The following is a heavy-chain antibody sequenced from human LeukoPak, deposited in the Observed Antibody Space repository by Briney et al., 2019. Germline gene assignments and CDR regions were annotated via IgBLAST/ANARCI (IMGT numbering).Heavy chain of an antibody. Sequence: SETLSLTCAVYGGSFSGYYWSWIRQPPGKGLECIGEINHSGSTNYNPSLKSRVTISVDTSKNQFSLNLSSVTAADTAVYYCARAIRGYSYGYNFDYWGQGTLVTVSS. D-gene: IGHD5-18*01. J-gene: IGHJ4*02. CDR1: GGSFSGYY. CDR3: ARAIRGYSYGYNFDY. CDR2: INHSGST. V-gene: IGHV4-34*01.